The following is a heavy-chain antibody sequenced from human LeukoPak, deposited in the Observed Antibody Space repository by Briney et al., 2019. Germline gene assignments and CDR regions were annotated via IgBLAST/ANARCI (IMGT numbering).Heavy chain of an antibody. CDR3: ARAVGSGSFQTYYYYMDV. Sequence: SETLSLTCTVSGGSISSYYWSWIRQPPGKGLEWIGYIYYGGSTNYNPSLKSRVTISVDTSKNQFSLKLSSVTAADTAVYYCARAVGSGSFQTYYYYMDVWGKGTTVTISS. V-gene: IGHV4-59*12. J-gene: IGHJ6*03. D-gene: IGHD3-10*01. CDR2: IYYGGST. CDR1: GGSISSYY.